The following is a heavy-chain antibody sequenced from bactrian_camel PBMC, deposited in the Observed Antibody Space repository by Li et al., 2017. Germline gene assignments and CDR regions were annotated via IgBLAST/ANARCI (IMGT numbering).Heavy chain of an antibody. CDR2: IEPNGLI. V-gene: IGHV3S53*01. Sequence: HVQLVESGGGSVQAGGSLRLSCVTSGLTVSRICMGWFRQAPGKEREAVASIEPNGLITYADSVKGRFTISRDNAKNTVYLQMNSLKPDDTAVYYCVAGSTFSS. D-gene: IGHD6*01. CDR1: GLTVSRIC.